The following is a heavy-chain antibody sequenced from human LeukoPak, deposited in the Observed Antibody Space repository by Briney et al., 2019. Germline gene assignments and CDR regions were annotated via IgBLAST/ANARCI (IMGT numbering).Heavy chain of an antibody. V-gene: IGHV3-73*01. J-gene: IGHJ5*02. D-gene: IGHD1-26*01. Sequence: GRSLRLSCAASGFTFSGSAIHWVRQSSGKGLEWVGHIDKKDNFYATTSAASVTGRFTISRDDSKNTAYLQMNSLKTEDTALYYCTRDSGTYNWLDPWGQGTLVTVSS. CDR3: TRDSGTYNWLDP. CDR2: IDKKDNFYAT. CDR1: GFTFSGSA.